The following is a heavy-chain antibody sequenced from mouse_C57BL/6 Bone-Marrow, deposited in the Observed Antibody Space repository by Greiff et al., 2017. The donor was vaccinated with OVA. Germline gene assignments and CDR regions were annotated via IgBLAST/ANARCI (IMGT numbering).Heavy chain of an antibody. D-gene: IGHD2-3*01. J-gene: IGHJ1*03. CDR2: IYPSDSET. CDR3: ARDDYRYFDV. CDR1: GYTFTSYW. Sequence: VKLQQPGAELVRPGSSVKLSCKASGYTFTSYWMDWVKQRPGQGLEWIGNIYPSDSETHYNQKFKDKATLTVDKSSSTAYMQLSSLTSEDSSVYYCARDDYRYFDVWGTGTTFTVSS. V-gene: IGHV1-61*01.